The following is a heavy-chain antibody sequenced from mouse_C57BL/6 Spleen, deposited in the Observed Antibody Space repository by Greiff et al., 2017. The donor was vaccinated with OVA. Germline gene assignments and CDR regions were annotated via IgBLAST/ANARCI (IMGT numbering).Heavy chain of an antibody. J-gene: IGHJ4*01. CDR2: IYPGGGYT. V-gene: IGHV1-63*01. CDR3: ARGYYGSSYDYAMDY. CDR1: GYTFTNYW. D-gene: IGHD1-1*01. Sequence: QVQLQQSGAELVRPGTSVKMSCKASGYTFTNYWIGWAKQRPGHGLEWIGDIYPGGGYTNYNEKFKGKATLTADKSSSTAYMQFSSLTSEDSAIYYCARGYYGSSYDYAMDYWGQGTSVTVSS.